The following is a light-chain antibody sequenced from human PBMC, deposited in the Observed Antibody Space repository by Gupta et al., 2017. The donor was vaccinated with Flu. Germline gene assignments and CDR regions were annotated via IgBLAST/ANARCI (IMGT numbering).Light chain of an antibody. CDR1: QSVSSNK. V-gene: IGKV3-20*01. J-gene: IGKJ4*01. Sequence: EIVLTQSPGTLSLSPGERVTLSCRASQSVSSNKLAWYQQKPGQAPRLLIYGASSRATGIPDRFSGSGSGTDFTLSISRLEPEDFAVYCCQQDGSTPPTFGGGTKVEIK. CDR2: GAS. CDR3: QQDGSTPPT.